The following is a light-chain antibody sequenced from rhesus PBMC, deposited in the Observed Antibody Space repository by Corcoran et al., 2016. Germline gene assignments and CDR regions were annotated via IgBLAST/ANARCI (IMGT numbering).Light chain of an antibody. J-gene: IGKJ4*01. Sequence: DIQMTQSPSSLSASVGDKVTITCRASQGISSCLAWYQQKPGTAPKLLIYAASSLQSGVPSRFSGSGSGTEYTRSISSLQPEDFSTYYCQQGNNPPTFGGGTKVEIK. CDR2: AAS. CDR3: QQGNNPPT. V-gene: IGKV1-18*01. CDR1: QGISSC.